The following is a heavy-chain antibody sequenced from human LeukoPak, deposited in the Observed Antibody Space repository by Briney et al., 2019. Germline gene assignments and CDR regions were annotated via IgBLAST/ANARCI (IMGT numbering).Heavy chain of an antibody. D-gene: IGHD6-6*01. Sequence: GGSLRLSCAASGFTFNSYAMRWVRQAPGKGLEWVSAISGSGGTTYYADSVKGRFTISRDNSKNTLYLQMNSLRAEDTAVYYCAKRAARSEYFQHWGQGTLVTVSS. V-gene: IGHV3-23*01. CDR3: AKRAARSEYFQH. CDR1: GFTFNSYA. J-gene: IGHJ1*01. CDR2: ISGSGGTT.